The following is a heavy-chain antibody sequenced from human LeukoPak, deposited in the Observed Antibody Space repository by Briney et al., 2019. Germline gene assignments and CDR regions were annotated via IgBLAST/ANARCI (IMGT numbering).Heavy chain of an antibody. V-gene: IGHV3-7*01. CDR1: GFTFSSYW. J-gene: IGHJ4*02. Sequence: PGGSLRLSCVVSGFTFSSYWMNWVRQAPGKGLGWVANIDQVGYEKHFGDSMKGRFTISRDNAKNSLHLQMNSLRAEDTAVYYCACYGGNVDYWGQGTLVTVSS. CDR2: IDQVGYEK. CDR3: ACYGGNVDY. D-gene: IGHD4-23*01.